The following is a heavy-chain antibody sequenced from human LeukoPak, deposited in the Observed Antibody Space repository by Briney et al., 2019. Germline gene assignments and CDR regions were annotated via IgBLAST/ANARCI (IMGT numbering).Heavy chain of an antibody. Sequence: PGGSLRLSCAASGFTFSSYAMHWVHQAPGKGLEWVAVISYDGSNKYYADSVKGRFTISRDNSKNTLYLQMNSLRAEDTAVYYCARDLSGWFSNWFDPWGQGTLVTVSS. CDR1: GFTFSSYA. D-gene: IGHD6-19*01. J-gene: IGHJ5*02. CDR2: ISYDGSNK. CDR3: ARDLSGWFSNWFDP. V-gene: IGHV3-30-3*01.